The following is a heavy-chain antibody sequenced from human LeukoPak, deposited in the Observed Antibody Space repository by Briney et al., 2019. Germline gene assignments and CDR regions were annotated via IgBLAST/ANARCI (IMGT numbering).Heavy chain of an antibody. CDR2: IYYSGST. CDR3: ARRGALTLFGVTDVYYMDV. Sequence: PSETLSLTCTVSGGSISSYYWSWIRQPPGKGLEWIGYIYYSGSTNYDPSLKSRVTISVDTSKNQFSLRLSSVTAADTTAYYCARRGALTLFGVTDVYYMDVWSMGTTVTVSS. V-gene: IGHV4-59*12. D-gene: IGHD3-3*01. CDR1: GGSISSYY. J-gene: IGHJ6*03.